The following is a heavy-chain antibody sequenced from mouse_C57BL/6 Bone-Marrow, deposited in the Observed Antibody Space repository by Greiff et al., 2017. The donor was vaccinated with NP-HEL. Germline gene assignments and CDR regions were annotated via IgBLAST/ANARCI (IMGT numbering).Heavy chain of an antibody. Sequence: VQLQQSGAELVRPGASVKLSCTASGFNITDDYMHWVKQRPEQGLEWIGWIDPENGDTEYASKFQGKATITADTSSNTAYLQLSSLTSEDTAVYYCTTYGYLSGYWGQGTSVTVSS. CDR3: TTYGYLSGY. CDR1: GFNITDDY. J-gene: IGHJ4*01. V-gene: IGHV14-4*01. CDR2: IDPENGDT. D-gene: IGHD2-2*01.